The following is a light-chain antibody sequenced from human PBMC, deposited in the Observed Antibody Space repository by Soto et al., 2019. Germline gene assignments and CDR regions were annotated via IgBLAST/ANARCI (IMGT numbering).Light chain of an antibody. Sequence: EIVLTPSPATLFLSPGERATLSCRASQSITRSLAWYQQKPGQAPRLLIYEASNRATGIPARFSGSGSGTDFTLTISGLEPEDYAVYYCQQRSNWPITFGQGTRLEIK. J-gene: IGKJ5*01. CDR2: EAS. V-gene: IGKV3-11*01. CDR3: QQRSNWPIT. CDR1: QSITRS.